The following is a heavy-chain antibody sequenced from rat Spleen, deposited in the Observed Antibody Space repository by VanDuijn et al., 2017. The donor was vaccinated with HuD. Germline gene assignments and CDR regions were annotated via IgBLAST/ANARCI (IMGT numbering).Heavy chain of an antibody. CDR3: ARGGYNYGWFAY. Sequence: EVQLVESGGGLVQPGRSLKLSCAASGFTYSNYVMAWVSQAPTKGLEWVASMSTGGGNTYYRDSVKGRFTISRDNAKNTLYLQMDSLRSEDKATYYCARGGYNYGWFAYWGQGTLVTVSS. J-gene: IGHJ3*01. V-gene: IGHV5S13*01. CDR2: MSTGGGNT. CDR1: GFTYSNYV. D-gene: IGHD1-9*01.